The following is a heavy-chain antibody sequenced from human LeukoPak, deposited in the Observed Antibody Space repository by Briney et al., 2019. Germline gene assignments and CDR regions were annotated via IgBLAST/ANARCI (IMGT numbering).Heavy chain of an antibody. D-gene: IGHD5-18*01. V-gene: IGHV4-31*03. CDR3: ARGTLWLRDAFDI. Sequence: SETLSLTCTVSGGSISSGGYYWSWIRQHPGKGLEWIGYIYYSGSTYYNPSLKSRVTISVDTSKNQFSLKLSSVTAADTAVYYCARGTLWLRDAFDIWGQGTMVTVSS. J-gene: IGHJ3*02. CDR2: IYYSGST. CDR1: GGSISSGGYY.